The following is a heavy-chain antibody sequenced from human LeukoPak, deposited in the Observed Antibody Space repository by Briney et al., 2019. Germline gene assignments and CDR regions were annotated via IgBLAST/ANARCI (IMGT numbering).Heavy chain of an antibody. D-gene: IGHD6-6*01. J-gene: IGHJ4*02. CDR2: IRYDGSNK. V-gene: IGHV3-30*02. CDR3: AKTSIAARQDSNYYFDY. Sequence: PGGSLRLSCAASGFTFSSYGMHWVRQAPGKGLEWVAFIRYDGSNKYYADSVKGRFTISRDNSKNTLYLQMNSLRAEDTAVYYCAKTSIAARQDSNYYFDYWGQGTLVTVSS. CDR1: GFTFSSYG.